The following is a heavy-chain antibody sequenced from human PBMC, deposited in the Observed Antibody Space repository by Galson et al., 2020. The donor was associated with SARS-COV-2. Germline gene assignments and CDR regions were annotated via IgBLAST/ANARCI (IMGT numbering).Heavy chain of an antibody. J-gene: IGHJ4*02. CDR2: INQDGSEK. Sequence: GGSLRLSCAASGFTFNDYYMSWVRQAPGKGLEWVANINQDGSEKYYVDSVKGRFTISRDNAKNSLYLQMNSLRAEDTAIFYCATWGNGWHMWGQGTLVTVSS. D-gene: IGHD6-19*01. CDR1: GFTFNDYY. V-gene: IGHV3-7*03. CDR3: ATWGNGWHM.